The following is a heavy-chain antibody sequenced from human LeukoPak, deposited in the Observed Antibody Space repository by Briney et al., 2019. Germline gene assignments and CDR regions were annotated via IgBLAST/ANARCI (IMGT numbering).Heavy chain of an antibody. CDR1: GFTFSSYA. J-gene: IGHJ4*02. CDR3: ATGNRYCSSTSCYAMRTDFDY. CDR2: ISGSGGST. Sequence: GGSLRLSCAASGFTFSSYAMSWVRQAPGKGLEWVSAISGSGGSTYYADSVKGRFTISRDNSKNTLYLQMNSLRAEDTALYYCATGNRYCSSTSCYAMRTDFDYWGQGTLVTVSS. D-gene: IGHD2-2*01. V-gene: IGHV3-23*01.